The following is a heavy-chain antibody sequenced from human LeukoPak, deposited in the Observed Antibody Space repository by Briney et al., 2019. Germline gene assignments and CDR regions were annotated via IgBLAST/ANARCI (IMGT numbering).Heavy chain of an antibody. D-gene: IGHD1-1*01. CDR2: LHYSGDT. CDR1: GGSISSFF. Sequence: SETLSLTCTVSGGSISSFFWSWIRQPPGKGLEWLGSLHYSGDTKYNPPLKTRVSLSLDTSKQQFSLRLSSVTAADTAVYYCARDLELERNRWNYFESWGQGTLVTVSS. J-gene: IGHJ4*02. CDR3: ARDLELERNRWNYFES. V-gene: IGHV4-59*01.